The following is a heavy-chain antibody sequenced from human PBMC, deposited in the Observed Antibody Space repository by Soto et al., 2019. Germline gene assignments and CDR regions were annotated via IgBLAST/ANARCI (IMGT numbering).Heavy chain of an antibody. CDR3: ARGAGSGSPPIYYYYYYYMDV. CDR2: MNPNSGNT. J-gene: IGHJ6*03. CDR1: GYTFTSYD. V-gene: IGHV1-8*01. Sequence: ASVKVSCKASGYTFTSYDINWVRQATGQGLEWMGWMNPNSGNTGYAQKFQGRVTMTRNTSISTAYMELSSLRSEDTAVYYCARGAGSGSPPIYYYYYYYMDVWGKGTTVTVSS. D-gene: IGHD3-10*01.